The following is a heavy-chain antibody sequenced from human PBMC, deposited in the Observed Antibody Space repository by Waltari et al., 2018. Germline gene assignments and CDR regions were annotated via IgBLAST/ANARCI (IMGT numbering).Heavy chain of an antibody. Sequence: VHVEESGGGLMQPGGSLRLSCAASGFTVSSFYMAWVRQAPGKGLEWVSLIYSGGDTYYADSVKGRFTISRDNSNNMVYLQMNSLRADDTAVYYCARETGVAVAGYGLDIWGQGTTVTVSS. J-gene: IGHJ6*02. CDR3: ARETGVAVAGYGLDI. CDR2: IYSGGDT. V-gene: IGHV3-53*01. CDR1: GFTVSSFY. D-gene: IGHD2-15*01.